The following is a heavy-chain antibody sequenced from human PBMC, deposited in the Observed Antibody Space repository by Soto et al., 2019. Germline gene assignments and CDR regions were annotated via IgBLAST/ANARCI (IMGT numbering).Heavy chain of an antibody. CDR3: ARSREWLRHAFDI. CDR2: INHSGST. Sequence: SETLSLTCAVYGGSFSGYYWSWIRQPPGKGLEWIGEINHSGSTNYNPSLKSRVTISVDTSKNQFSLTLSSVPAADTAVYYCARSREWLRHAFDIWGQGTMVT. CDR1: GGSFSGYY. V-gene: IGHV4-34*01. J-gene: IGHJ3*02. D-gene: IGHD3-3*01.